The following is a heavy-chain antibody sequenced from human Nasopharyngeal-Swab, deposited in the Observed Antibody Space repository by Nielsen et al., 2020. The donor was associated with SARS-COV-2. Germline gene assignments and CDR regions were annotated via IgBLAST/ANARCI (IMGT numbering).Heavy chain of an antibody. CDR2: IWYDGSNK. CDR3: ARDEAGTANSGFDY. CDR1: GFTFSSYA. V-gene: IGHV3-33*08. Sequence: GESLKISCAASGFTFSSYAMSWVRQAPGKGLEWVAVIWYDGSNKYYADSVKGRFTISRDNSKNTLYLQMNSLRAEDTAIYYCARDEAGTANSGFDYWGQGTLVTVSS. J-gene: IGHJ4*02. D-gene: IGHD1-1*01.